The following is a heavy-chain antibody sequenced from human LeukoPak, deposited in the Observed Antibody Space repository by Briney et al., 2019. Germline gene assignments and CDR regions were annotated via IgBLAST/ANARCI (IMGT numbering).Heavy chain of an antibody. Sequence: GGSLRLSCAASGFTLSSYSMNWVRQAPGKGLEWVSSISSSSSYIYYADSVKGRFTISRDNAKNSLYLQMDSLRVEDTALYYCAKGRMYYYEFDYRGQGTLVTVSS. V-gene: IGHV3-21*04. CDR2: ISSSSSYI. CDR1: GFTLSSYS. D-gene: IGHD3-22*01. J-gene: IGHJ4*02. CDR3: AKGRMYYYEFDY.